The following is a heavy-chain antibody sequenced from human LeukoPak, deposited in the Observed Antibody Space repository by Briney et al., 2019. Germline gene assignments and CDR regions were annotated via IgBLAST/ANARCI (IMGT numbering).Heavy chain of an antibody. V-gene: IGHV4-4*07. CDR1: GGSISSYY. J-gene: IGHJ4*02. D-gene: IGHD2-15*01. Sequence: SETLSHTCTVSGGSISSYYWSWIRQPAGKGLEWIGRIYTSGSTNYNPSLKSRVTMSVDTSKNQFSLKLSSVTAADTAVYYCARVSPHIVVVVAATRGDYFDYWGQGTLVTVSS. CDR2: IYTSGST. CDR3: ARVSPHIVVVVAATRGDYFDY.